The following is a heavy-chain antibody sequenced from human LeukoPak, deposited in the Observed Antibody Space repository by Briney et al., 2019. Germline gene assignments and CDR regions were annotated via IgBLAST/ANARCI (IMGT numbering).Heavy chain of an antibody. CDR2: ISGSGGST. Sequence: GASRRRSCAASGFTFSSYAMSWVRQAPGKGLERVSAISGSGGSTYYADSVKGRFTISRDNSKNTLYLQMNSLRAEDTAVYYCAKEAYYYDSSGYYYANAFDIWGQGTMVTVSS. D-gene: IGHD3-22*01. CDR1: GFTFSSYA. CDR3: AKEAYYYDSSGYYYANAFDI. V-gene: IGHV3-23*01. J-gene: IGHJ3*02.